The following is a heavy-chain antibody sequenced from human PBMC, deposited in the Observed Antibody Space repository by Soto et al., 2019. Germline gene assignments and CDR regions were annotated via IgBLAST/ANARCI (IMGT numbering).Heavy chain of an antibody. CDR3: ARDRGNSDFYVTHSFDC. CDR1: GFTFSTHS. J-gene: IGHJ4*02. CDR2: ISTSSSYK. D-gene: IGHD2-21*02. Sequence: GGSLRLSCAASGFTFSTHSMNWVRQAPGKGLEWVSSISTSSSYKYYADSVKGRFTISRDNAKNSVYLQMNSLRAEDTAVYYCARDRGNSDFYVTHSFDCWGLGTLVTVSS. V-gene: IGHV3-21*01.